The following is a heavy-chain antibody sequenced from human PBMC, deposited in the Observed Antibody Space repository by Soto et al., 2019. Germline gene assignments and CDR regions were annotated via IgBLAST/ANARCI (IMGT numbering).Heavy chain of an antibody. CDR3: ARGGDIQGGPPPKNYAMDV. CDR2: IWYDGSNK. CDR1: GFTFRNFG. V-gene: IGHV3-33*08. J-gene: IGHJ6*02. Sequence: QVRLVESGGGVVQPGRSLRLSCSASGFTFRNFGFHWVRQAPGKGLEWVALIWYDGSNKYYAESLKGRVSISRDNSKNTLYLEMKSLRFEDTAVYYCARGGDIQGGPPPKNYAMDVWGQGTTVTVSS. D-gene: IGHD5-12*01.